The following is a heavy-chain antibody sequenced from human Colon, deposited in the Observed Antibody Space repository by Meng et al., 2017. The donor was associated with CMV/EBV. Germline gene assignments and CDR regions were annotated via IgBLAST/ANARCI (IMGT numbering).Heavy chain of an antibody. CDR1: GYSISSGYY. CDR2: IYHSGST. Sequence: SQTLSLTRTVSGYSISSGYYWGWIRQPPGKGLEWIGSIYHSGSTYYNPSLKSRVTISVDTSKNQFSLKLSSVTAADTAVYYCVRGLWFREVDYWGQETLVTVSS. J-gene: IGHJ4*02. CDR3: VRGLWFREVDY. D-gene: IGHD3-10*01. V-gene: IGHV4-38-2*02.